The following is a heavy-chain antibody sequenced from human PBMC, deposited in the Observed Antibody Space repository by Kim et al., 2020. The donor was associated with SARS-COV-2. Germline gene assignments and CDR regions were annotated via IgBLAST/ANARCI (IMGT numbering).Heavy chain of an antibody. V-gene: IGHV3-7*03. CDR2: IKGDGSEE. D-gene: IGHD3-3*01. J-gene: IGHJ4*02. Sequence: GGSLRLSCAASGFSFGDYWMTWVRQPPGRGPQWVATIKGDGSEEYYEDSARGRFTISRDNAKKTLSLQMNRLRVDDTAVYYCVAGVAWLSDYWGQGILVTVSS. CDR1: GFSFGDYW. CDR3: VAGVAWLSDY.